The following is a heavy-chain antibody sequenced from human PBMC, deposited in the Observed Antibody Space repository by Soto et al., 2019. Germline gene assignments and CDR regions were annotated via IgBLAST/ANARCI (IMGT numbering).Heavy chain of an antibody. CDR2: IWYDGSNK. CDR3: AMRSKGADY. CDR1: GFTFSSYG. V-gene: IGHV3-33*01. D-gene: IGHD3-10*01. J-gene: IGHJ4*02. Sequence: QVQLVESGGGVVQPGRSLRLSCAASGFTFSSYGMHWVRQAPGKGLEWVAVIWYDGSNKYYADSVKGRFTISRDNSKNTLYLQMNSLRAEDTAVYYCAMRSKGADYWGQGTLVTVSS.